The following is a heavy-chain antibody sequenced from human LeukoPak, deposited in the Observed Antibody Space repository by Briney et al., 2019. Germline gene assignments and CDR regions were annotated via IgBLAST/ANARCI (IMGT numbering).Heavy chain of an antibody. V-gene: IGHV1-24*01. Sequence: ASVKVSCKVSGYTLTELSMHWVRQAPGKGLEWMGGFDPEDGETIYAQKFQGRVTMTEDTSTDTAYMELSSLRSEDTAVYYCATWAYIVATITYFDYWGQGTLVTVSS. CDR3: ATWAYIVATITYFDY. D-gene: IGHD5-12*01. CDR2: FDPEDGET. CDR1: GYTLTELS. J-gene: IGHJ4*02.